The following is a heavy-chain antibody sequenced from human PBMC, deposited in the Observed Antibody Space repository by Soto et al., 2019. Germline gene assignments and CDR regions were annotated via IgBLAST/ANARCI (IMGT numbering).Heavy chain of an antibody. D-gene: IGHD3-22*01. CDR3: ARRRDIGGYYYFDY. CDR1: GFTFSSYA. CDR2: ISGSGGTT. Sequence: EVQVLESGGGLVQPGGSLRLSCAASGFTFSSYAMSWVRQAPGKGLEWVSAISGSGGTTYYADSVKGRFTISRDNSKNALYLQMNSLRAEDTAVYYCARRRDIGGYYYFDYWGQGTLVTVSS. J-gene: IGHJ4*02. V-gene: IGHV3-23*01.